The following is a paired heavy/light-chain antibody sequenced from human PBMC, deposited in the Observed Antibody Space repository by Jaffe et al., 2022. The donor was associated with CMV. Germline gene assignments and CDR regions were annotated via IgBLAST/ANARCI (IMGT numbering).Light chain of an antibody. Sequence: QSALTQPASVSGSPGQSITISCTGTSSDVGSYNLVSWYQQHPGKAPKLMIYEVSKRPSGVSNRFSGSKSGNTASLTISGLQAEDEADYYCCSYAGSSTFVFGTGTKVTVL. CDR1: SSDVGSYNL. V-gene: IGLV2-23*02. CDR2: EVS. J-gene: IGLJ1*01. CDR3: CSYAGSSTFV.
Heavy chain of an antibody. Sequence: QVQLVQSGAEVKKPGASVKVSCKASGYTFTSYAMHWVRQAPGQRLEWMGWINAGNGNTKYSQKFQGRVTITRDTSASTAYMELSSLRSEDTAVYYCARVLGLLWFGELSTNDAFDIWGQGTMVTVSS. CDR1: GYTFTSYA. CDR2: INAGNGNT. CDR3: ARVLGLLWFGELSTNDAFDI. D-gene: IGHD3-10*01. V-gene: IGHV1-3*01. J-gene: IGHJ3*02.